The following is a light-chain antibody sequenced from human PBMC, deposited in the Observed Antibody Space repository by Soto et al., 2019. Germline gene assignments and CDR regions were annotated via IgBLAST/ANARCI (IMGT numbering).Light chain of an antibody. CDR1: QTVSTNY. CDR2: VAS. V-gene: IGKV3-20*01. CDR3: QQYGSAPLT. J-gene: IGKJ4*01. Sequence: EIVLTQSPGTLSLSPGERATLSCRASQTVSTNYLAWHQQKPGQAPRLLIYVASNRASGIPDRFSGSGSGTDFTLTISRLEPEDFGVYYCQQYGSAPLTFGGGTKVEIK.